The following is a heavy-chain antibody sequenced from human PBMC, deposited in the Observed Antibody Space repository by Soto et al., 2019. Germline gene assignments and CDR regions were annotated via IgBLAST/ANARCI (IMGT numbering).Heavy chain of an antibody. V-gene: IGHV1-18*01. Sequence: ASVKVSCKASGYTFTSYGISWVRQAPGQGLERMGWISAYNGNTNYAQKLQGRVTMTTDTSTSTAYMELRSLRSDDTAVYYCARGSRFSSSALPDVRDKGTTLTVSS. D-gene: IGHD6-6*01. CDR2: ISAYNGNT. J-gene: IGHJ6*03. CDR1: GYTFTSYG. CDR3: ARGSRFSSSALPDV.